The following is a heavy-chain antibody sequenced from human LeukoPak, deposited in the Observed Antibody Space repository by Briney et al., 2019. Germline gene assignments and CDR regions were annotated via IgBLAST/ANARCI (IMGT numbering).Heavy chain of an antibody. CDR2: LWYDGSKE. J-gene: IGHJ4*02. V-gene: IGHV3-33*06. Sequence: GRSLRLSXVASGFTFRNYGMHWVRQTPGKGLEWVAVLWYDGSKEFYADSVRGRFTISRDNSKNTLYLQMNSLRAEDTAVYYCAKVETWAGYCSSTSCYVDYFDYWGQGTLVTVSS. D-gene: IGHD2-2*03. CDR3: AKVETWAGYCSSTSCYVDYFDY. CDR1: GFTFRNYG.